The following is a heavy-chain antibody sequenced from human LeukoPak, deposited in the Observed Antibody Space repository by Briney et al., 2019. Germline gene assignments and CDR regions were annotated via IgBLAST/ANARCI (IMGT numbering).Heavy chain of an antibody. V-gene: IGHV3-23*01. CDR2: INGGGGST. CDR3: AKNYASGSYRVVDS. CDR1: GLTFSSYA. Sequence: GGSLRLSCAASGLTFSSYAMSWVRQAPGKGLEWVSAINGGGGSTHYADSVKGRFTISRDNSKNTLYLQMNSLRAEDTAVYYCAKNYASGSYRVVDSWGQGTLVTVSS. D-gene: IGHD3-10*01. J-gene: IGHJ4*02.